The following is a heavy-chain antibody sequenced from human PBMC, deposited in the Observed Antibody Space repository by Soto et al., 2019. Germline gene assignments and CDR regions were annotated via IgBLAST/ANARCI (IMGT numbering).Heavy chain of an antibody. Sequence: GESLKISCKASGYDFFTYWIAWVRQMPGKGLELVAMIDPADSATRYSPSVQGQVTISVDKSTTTAHLQWNSLKASDSAMYYCARHDWVVDYWGQGTPVTVSS. J-gene: IGHJ4*02. CDR1: GYDFFTYW. V-gene: IGHV5-51*01. CDR3: ARHDWVVDY. D-gene: IGHD3-9*01. CDR2: IDPADSAT.